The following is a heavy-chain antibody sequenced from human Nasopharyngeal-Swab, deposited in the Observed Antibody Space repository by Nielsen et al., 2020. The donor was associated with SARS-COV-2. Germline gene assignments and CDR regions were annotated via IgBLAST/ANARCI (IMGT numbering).Heavy chain of an antibody. J-gene: IGHJ6*02. Sequence: WIRQPPGKGLVWVSRINSDGSSTSYADSVKGRFTISRDNAKNTLYLQMNSLRAEDTAVYYCARVQLACYYYGMDVWGQGTTVTVSS. D-gene: IGHD6-13*01. CDR3: ARVQLACYYYGMDV. CDR2: INSDGSST. V-gene: IGHV3-74*01.